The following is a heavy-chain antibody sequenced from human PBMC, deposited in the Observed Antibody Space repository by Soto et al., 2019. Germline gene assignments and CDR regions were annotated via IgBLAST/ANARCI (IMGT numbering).Heavy chain of an antibody. CDR3: ARGRGYSGYDEGYYYGMDV. CDR2: IIPILGIA. V-gene: IGHV1-69*02. J-gene: IGHJ6*02. D-gene: IGHD5-12*01. Sequence: QVQLVQSGAEVKKPGSSVKVSCKASGGTFSSYTISWVRQAPGQGLEWMGRIIPILGIANYAQKFQGRVTIPADKSTSTAYMELSSLRSEDTAVYYCARGRGYSGYDEGYYYGMDVWGQGTTVTFSS. CDR1: GGTFSSYT.